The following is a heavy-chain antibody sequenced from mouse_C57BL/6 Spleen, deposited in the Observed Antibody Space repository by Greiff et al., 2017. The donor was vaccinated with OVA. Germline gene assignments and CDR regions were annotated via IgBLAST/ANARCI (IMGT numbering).Heavy chain of an antibody. V-gene: IGHV1-64*01. CDR3: AREADYYTDY. Sequence: VQLQQSGAELVKPGASVKLSCKASGYTFTSYWMHWVKQRPGQGLEWIGMIHPNSGSTNYNEKFKSKATLTVDKSSSTAYMQLSSLTSEDSAVYYCAREADYYTDYWGQGTTLTVSS. CDR1: GYTFTSYW. J-gene: IGHJ2*01. CDR2: IHPNSGST.